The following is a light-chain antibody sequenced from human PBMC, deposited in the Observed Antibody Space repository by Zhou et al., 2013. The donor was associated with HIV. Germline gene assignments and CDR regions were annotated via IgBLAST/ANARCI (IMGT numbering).Light chain of an antibody. J-gene: IGKJ5*01. CDR1: QGISSY. CDR3: QKXNSAPIT. Sequence: AIRITQSPSSLSASTGDRVTITCRASQGISSYLAWYQQKPGKAPKLLIYAASTLQSGVPSRFSGSGSGTDFTLTISCLQPEDVATYYCQKXNSAPITLAKGHDWRLN. V-gene: IGKV1-8*01. CDR2: AAS.